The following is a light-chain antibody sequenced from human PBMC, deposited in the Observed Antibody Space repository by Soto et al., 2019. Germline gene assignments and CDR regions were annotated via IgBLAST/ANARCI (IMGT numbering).Light chain of an antibody. Sequence: EIVLTQSPCTLSLSPGERATLSCRASQSVSSYLAWYQQKPGQAPRLLIYDASNRATGIPVRFSGSGSGTDFTLTISSLEPEDFAVYYCQQRSNWWTFGQGTKVDIK. J-gene: IGKJ1*01. CDR3: QQRSNWWT. CDR1: QSVSSY. CDR2: DAS. V-gene: IGKV3-11*01.